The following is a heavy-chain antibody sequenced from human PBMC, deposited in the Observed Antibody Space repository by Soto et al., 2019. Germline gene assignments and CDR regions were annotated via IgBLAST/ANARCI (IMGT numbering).Heavy chain of an antibody. CDR1: GFRFRTRA. CDR2: IRPGGDST. Sequence: GGSLSLSCAASGFRFRTRAMSWVRQAPGKGLEWVASIRPGGDSTYYADSVKGRFAVSRDNSNVTLYLQMDSLRVEDTAIYYCTTHEEGAPWAGGFDSWGQGTLVTVSS. V-gene: IGHV3-23*01. J-gene: IGHJ5*01. D-gene: IGHD1-26*01. CDR3: TTHEEGAPWAGGFDS.